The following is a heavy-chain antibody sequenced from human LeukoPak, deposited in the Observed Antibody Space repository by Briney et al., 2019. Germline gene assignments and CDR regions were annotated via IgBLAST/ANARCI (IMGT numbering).Heavy chain of an antibody. J-gene: IGHJ4*02. V-gene: IGHV4-59*01. CDR2: IYYSGST. CDR1: GGSISSYP. CDR3: ARGVASGYASDYYFDY. D-gene: IGHD5-12*01. Sequence: SETLSLTCTVSGGSISSYPWSWIRQPPGKGLEWIGYIYYSGSTNYNPSLKSRVTISVDTSKNQFSLKLSSVTAADTAVYYCARGVASGYASDYYFDYWGQGTLLTVSS.